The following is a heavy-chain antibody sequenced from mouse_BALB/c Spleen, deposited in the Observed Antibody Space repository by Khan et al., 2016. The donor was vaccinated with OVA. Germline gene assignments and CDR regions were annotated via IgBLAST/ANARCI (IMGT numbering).Heavy chain of an antibody. CDR2: INSDGSAI. V-gene: IGHV11-2*02. Sequence: EVQLLETGGGLVQPGGSRGLSCEGSGFTFSGFWMSWVRQTPGKTLEWIGDINSDGSAINYAPSIKDRFTIFRDNDKSTLYLQMSNVRSEDTATYFCMRYDGYYWYFGLERRDHGHRLL. D-gene: IGHD2-3*01. J-gene: IGHJ1*01. CDR3: MRYDGYYWYFG. CDR1: GFTFSGFW.